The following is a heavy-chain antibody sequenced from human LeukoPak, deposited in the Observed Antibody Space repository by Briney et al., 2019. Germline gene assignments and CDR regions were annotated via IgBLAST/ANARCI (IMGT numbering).Heavy chain of an antibody. CDR1: GFVFSDYS. V-gene: IGHV3-21*01. CDR3: AKGLSRDSFAVDY. CDR2: ITSSSEDI. J-gene: IGHJ4*02. D-gene: IGHD2-21*02. Sequence: KPGGSLRLSCGASGFVFSDYSMNCVRQAPGKGLEWVSCITSSSEDIHYADSVKGRFTMSRDNAKNSLSLQMNNLSADDTAVYYSAKGLSRDSFAVDYWGQGTPVTVSS.